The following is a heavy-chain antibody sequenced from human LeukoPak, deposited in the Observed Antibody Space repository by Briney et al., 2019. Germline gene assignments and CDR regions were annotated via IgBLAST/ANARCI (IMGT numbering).Heavy chain of an antibody. CDR3: ARKRSSWFDP. CDR2: IYYSGST. V-gene: IGHV4-59*01. J-gene: IGHJ5*02. D-gene: IGHD6-19*01. Sequence: GSLRLSCAASGFTFKDYAMYWVRQAPGKGLEWIGYIYYSGSTNYNPSLKSRVTISVGTSKNQFSLKLSSVTAADTAVYYCARKRSSWFDPWGQGTLVTVSS. CDR1: GFTFKDYA.